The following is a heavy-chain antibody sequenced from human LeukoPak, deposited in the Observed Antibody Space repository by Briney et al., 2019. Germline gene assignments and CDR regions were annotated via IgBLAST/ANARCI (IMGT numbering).Heavy chain of an antibody. V-gene: IGHV3-23*01. CDR3: AKDRSCTNDICHGDFDY. CDR1: GFTFSSYA. J-gene: IGHJ4*02. CDR2: IGGSGGST. Sequence: GGSLRLSCAASGFTFSSYAVSWVRQAPGKGLEWVSSIGGSGGSTYSADSVKGRFTISRDNSKNTLYLQMNSLRAEDTALYYCAKDRSCTNDICHGDFDYWGQGTLVTVSS. D-gene: IGHD2-8*01.